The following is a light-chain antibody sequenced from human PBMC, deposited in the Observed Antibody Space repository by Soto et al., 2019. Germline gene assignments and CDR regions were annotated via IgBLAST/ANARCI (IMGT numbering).Light chain of an antibody. J-gene: IGLJ3*02. CDR1: SSNIGKNY. CDR2: ENN. Sequence: QSVLPQPPSVSAAPGQKVTIFCSGSSSNIGKNYVSWYQQLPGTAPKLLICENNKRPSGIPDRFSGSKSGTSATLGITGLQTGDEANYYCGTWDSNLRAGVFGGGTKLTVL. CDR3: GTWDSNLRAGV. V-gene: IGLV1-51*02.